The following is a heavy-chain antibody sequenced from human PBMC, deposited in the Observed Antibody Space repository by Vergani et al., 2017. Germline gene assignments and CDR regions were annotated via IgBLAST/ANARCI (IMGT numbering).Heavy chain of an antibody. D-gene: IGHD3-10*01. V-gene: IGHV4-30-4*01. CDR1: GGSLSSGDYY. J-gene: IGHJ5*02. CDR3: ARVLHTDYYGSGSYQPLNGFDP. Sequence: QVQLQESGPGLVKPSQTLSLTCTVSGGSLSSGDYYWSWIRQPPGKGLEWIGYIYYSGITYYNPSLKSRVTISVDTSKNQFSLKLSSVTAADTAVYYCARVLHTDYYGSGSYQPLNGFDPGGQGTLVTVSS. CDR2: IYYSGIT.